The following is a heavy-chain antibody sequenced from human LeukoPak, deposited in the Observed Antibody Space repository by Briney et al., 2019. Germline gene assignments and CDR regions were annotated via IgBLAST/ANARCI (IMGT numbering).Heavy chain of an antibody. V-gene: IGHV3-15*07. J-gene: IGHJ4*02. CDR2: IKSKTDGGTT. D-gene: IGHD3-16*01. CDR1: GFTFSNAW. Sequence: GGSLRLSCAASGFTFSNAWMNWVRQAPGKGLEWVGRIKSKTDGGTTDYAAPVKGRFTISRDDSKNTLYLQMNSLKTEDTAVYYCTTLTFGGVMGPDYWGQGTLVTVSS. CDR3: TTLTFGGVMGPDY.